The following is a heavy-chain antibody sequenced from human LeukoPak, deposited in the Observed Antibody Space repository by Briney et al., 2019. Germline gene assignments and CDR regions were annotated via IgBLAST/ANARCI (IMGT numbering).Heavy chain of an antibody. J-gene: IGHJ4*02. D-gene: IGHD1-26*01. CDR2: ISGSGGST. Sequence: PPGGSLRLSCAASGFTFSSQAMSWVRQAPGKGLEWVSTISGSGGSTYYADSVKGRFTISRDNSKNTLYLQMNSLRAEDTAVHYCAKDVHPIVGAMSYWGQGTLVAVSS. CDR3: AKDVHPIVGAMSY. CDR1: GFTFSSQA. V-gene: IGHV3-23*01.